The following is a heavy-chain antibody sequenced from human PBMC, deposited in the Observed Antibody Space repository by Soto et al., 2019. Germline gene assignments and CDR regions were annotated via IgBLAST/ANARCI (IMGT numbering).Heavy chain of an antibody. CDR1: GYTFTGYY. J-gene: IGHJ6*02. V-gene: IGHV1-2*04. Sequence: ASVNLSCKASGYTFTGYYMHWVRQAPGQGLEWMGWINPNSGGTNYAQKFQGWVTMTRDTSISTAYMELSRLRSDDTAVYYCARVRIAAAGPAYGRDVWGQGTTVIVS. CDR2: INPNSGGT. D-gene: IGHD6-13*01. CDR3: ARVRIAAAGPAYGRDV.